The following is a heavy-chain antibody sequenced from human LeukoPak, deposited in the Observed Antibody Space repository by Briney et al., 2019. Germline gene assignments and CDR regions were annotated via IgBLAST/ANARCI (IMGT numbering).Heavy chain of an antibody. J-gene: IGHJ4*02. Sequence: GGSLRLSCAVSGITLSNYGMSWVRQAPGKGLEWVAGVSDSGGRTYYADSVRGRFTISRDNPKNTLYLQMNSLRAGDTAVYFCAKRGVVIRVILVGFHKEAYYFDSWGQGALVTVSS. CDR3: AKRGVVIRVILVGFHKEAYYFDS. D-gene: IGHD3-22*01. V-gene: IGHV3-23*01. CDR2: VSDSGGRT. CDR1: GITLSNYG.